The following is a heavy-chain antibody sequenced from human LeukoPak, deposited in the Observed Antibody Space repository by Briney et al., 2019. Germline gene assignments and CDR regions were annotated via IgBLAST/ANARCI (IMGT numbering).Heavy chain of an antibody. D-gene: IGHD3-3*01. V-gene: IGHV3-30*02. CDR1: GFTFSSYG. J-gene: IGHJ4*02. CDR2: IRYDGSNK. Sequence: GGSLRLSCAASGFTFSSYGMHWVRQAPGKGLEWVAFIRYDGSNKYYADSVKGRFTISRDNSKNTLYLQMNSLRAEDTAVYYCAKTIFGVVIAAFDYWGQGTLVTVSS. CDR3: AKTIFGVVIAAFDY.